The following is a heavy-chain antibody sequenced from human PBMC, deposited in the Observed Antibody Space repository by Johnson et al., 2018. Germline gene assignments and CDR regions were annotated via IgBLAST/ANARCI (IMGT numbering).Heavy chain of an antibody. CDR3: TRDWGNGACDL. J-gene: IGHJ3*01. D-gene: IGHD3-16*01. CDR1: GFPFSDHW. V-gene: IGHV3-74*01. Sequence: VQLQESGGGLVQPGGSLRLSCVASGFPFSDHWAFWVRQFPGKGLEWVSRIRGDGSTTTYADSVRGRFTISRDNAKNTVYLQMSSRTVDDTAMYYCTRDWGNGACDLWGQGTMVTVSS. CDR2: IRGDGSTT.